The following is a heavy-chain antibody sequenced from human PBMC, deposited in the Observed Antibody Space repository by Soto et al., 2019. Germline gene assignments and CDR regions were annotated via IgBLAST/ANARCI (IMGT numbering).Heavy chain of an antibody. CDR1: GFTFSNAW. CDR3: TSDSYSTMIGVRFDY. Sequence: EVQLVESGGGLVKPGGSLRLSCAASGFTFSNAWINWVRQAPGKGLEWVGRIKSKTNGGTTDYAAPVKGRFAISRDDSNNMVYLQMNSLKIEDTAVYYCTSDSYSTMIGVRFDYWGHGTLVTVSS. D-gene: IGHD3-22*01. J-gene: IGHJ4*01. V-gene: IGHV3-15*07. CDR2: IKSKTNGGTT.